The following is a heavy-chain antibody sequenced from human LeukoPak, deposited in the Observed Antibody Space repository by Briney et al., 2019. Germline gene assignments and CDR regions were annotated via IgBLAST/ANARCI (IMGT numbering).Heavy chain of an antibody. J-gene: IGHJ6*02. CDR3: AKDLMWIYDALDV. CDR2: ISGSGDST. D-gene: IGHD4/OR15-4a*01. CDR1: GFTFSSHA. V-gene: IGHV3-23*01. Sequence: GESLRLSCAVSGFTFSSHAMTWVRPAPGKRLEWVSAISGSGDSTYYEDSVKGRFTISRDNSKNTLYLQMDSLRAEDTAVYYCAKDLMWIYDALDVWGQGTTVTVSS.